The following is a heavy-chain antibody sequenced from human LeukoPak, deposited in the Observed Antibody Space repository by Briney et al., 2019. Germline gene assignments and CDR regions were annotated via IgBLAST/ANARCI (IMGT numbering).Heavy chain of an antibody. CDR2: IYTSGST. V-gene: IGHV4-39*07. CDR3: ARDRVEWQQLDYYYYYYMDV. J-gene: IGHJ6*03. Sequence: PSETLSLTCTVSGGSISSSSYYWGWIRQPPGKGLEWIGRIYTSGSTNYNPSLKSRVTMSVDTSKNQFSLKLSSVTAADTAVYYCARDRVEWQQLDYYYYYYMDVWGKGTTVTVSS. CDR1: GGSISSSSYY. D-gene: IGHD6-13*01.